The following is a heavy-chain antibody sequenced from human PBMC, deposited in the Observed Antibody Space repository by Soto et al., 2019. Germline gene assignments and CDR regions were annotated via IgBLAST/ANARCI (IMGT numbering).Heavy chain of an antibody. Sequence: QVQLQESGPGLVKPSQTLSLTCTVSGASISSGGYYWTWIRQHPGKGLEWIGYIFYSGSTYYNPSLKSRVTIAADTSKNQFSLKLTSVTAADTAVYYCARDQGISGTTRGTFDYWCHGTLGTVSS. CDR1: GASISSGGYY. V-gene: IGHV4-31*03. CDR3: ARDQGISGTTRGTFDY. J-gene: IGHJ4*01. D-gene: IGHD1-20*01. CDR2: IFYSGST.